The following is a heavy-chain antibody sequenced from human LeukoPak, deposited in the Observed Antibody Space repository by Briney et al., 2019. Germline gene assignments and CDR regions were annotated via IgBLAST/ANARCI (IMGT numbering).Heavy chain of an antibody. Sequence: GGXLRLSCAASRFTFSSYSMNWVSQAQGKGLEGVSYIFSSSTTLYYAASVKGRFTISRDNAKNSLDLQMNSLRAEDTAVHYCARSYCSDGSCSTPLDYWGQGTLVTVSS. CDR3: ARSYCSDGSCSTPLDY. CDR2: IFSSSTTL. V-gene: IGHV3-48*01. D-gene: IGHD2-15*01. CDR1: RFTFSSYS. J-gene: IGHJ4*02.